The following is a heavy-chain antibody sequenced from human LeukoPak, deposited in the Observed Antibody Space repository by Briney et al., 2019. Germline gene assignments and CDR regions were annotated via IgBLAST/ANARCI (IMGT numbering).Heavy chain of an antibody. CDR3: ARTSPTSHFDF. CDR2: INGDGSRS. D-gene: IGHD3-16*01. Sequence: GGSLRLSCAASGFTFSTYWMHWVRQAPGKGLVWVSRINGDGSRSNYADSVKGRFTISRDNARNTLYLQMNSLRAEDTALYYCARTSPTSHFDFWGQGTLVTDSS. J-gene: IGHJ4*02. V-gene: IGHV3-74*01. CDR1: GFTFSTYW.